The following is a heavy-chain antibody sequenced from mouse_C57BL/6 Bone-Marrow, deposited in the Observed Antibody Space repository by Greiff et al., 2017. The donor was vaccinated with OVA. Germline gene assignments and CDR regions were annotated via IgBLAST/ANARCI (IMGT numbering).Heavy chain of an antibody. CDR1: GFTFTDYY. V-gene: IGHV14-1*01. Sequence: EVQLQQSGAELVRPGASVKLSCTASGFTFTDYYMHWVKQRAEQGLEWIGRIDPEDGDTEYAPKFQGKATLTADTSSNTAYVQLSSLTSEDTAVYYSTTYALDYWGGGTSVTVSS. J-gene: IGHJ4*01. CDR2: IDPEDGDT. CDR3: TTYALDY.